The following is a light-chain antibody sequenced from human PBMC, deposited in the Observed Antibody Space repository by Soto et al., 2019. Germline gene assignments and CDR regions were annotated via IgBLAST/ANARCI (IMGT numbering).Light chain of an antibody. CDR1: SSDVGTYNL. CDR2: EGS. CDR3: CSYAGSRTLV. V-gene: IGLV2-23*01. Sequence: QSALTQPASVSGSPGQSITISCTETSSDVGTYNLVSWYQQHPGKAPKLMIYEGSKRPSGVSNRLSGSKSGNTASLTISGLQAEDEADYYCCSYAGSRTLVFGGGTKLTVL. J-gene: IGLJ2*01.